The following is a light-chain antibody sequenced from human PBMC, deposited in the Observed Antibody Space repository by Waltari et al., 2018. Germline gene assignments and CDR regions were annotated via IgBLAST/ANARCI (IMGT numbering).Light chain of an antibody. V-gene: IGKV1-9*01. Sequence: DIHLTQSPSFLSASVGDRVTITCRASQGISSNLAWYQQKPGKAPKLLIYRASTLQSGVPSRFSGSESGTDFTLTISSLQPEDFATYYCLQLNNYPRTFGQGTKVEVK. CDR2: RAS. CDR3: LQLNNYPRT. J-gene: IGKJ1*01. CDR1: QGISSN.